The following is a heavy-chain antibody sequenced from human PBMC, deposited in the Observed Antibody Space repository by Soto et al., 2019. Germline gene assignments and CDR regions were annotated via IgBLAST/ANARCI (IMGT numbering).Heavy chain of an antibody. CDR3: AHRDGGNYYRWYFDF. J-gene: IGHJ4*02. V-gene: IGHV2-5*01. Sequence: SGPTLVNPTQTLTLTCSFSGFSLTTSGAGVGWLRQPPGKALEWLALISWKDDKRYNPGLKNRLTITKDPSKNQVVLTMTNMDPVDTGTYYCAHRDGGNYYRWYFDFWGQGTLVTVSS. D-gene: IGHD1-26*01. CDR2: ISWKDDK. CDR1: GFSLTTSGAG.